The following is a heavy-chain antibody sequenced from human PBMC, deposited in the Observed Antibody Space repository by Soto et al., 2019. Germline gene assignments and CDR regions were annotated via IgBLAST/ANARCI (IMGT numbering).Heavy chain of an antibody. D-gene: IGHD3-10*01. Sequence: SLRLSCASSGFTFRSYHMNWVRQAPGKGLEWISYITTDSSDIYYADSVKGRFTISRGDAKNSLYLKMSSLRDEDTAVYYCPRDSAVYYLDVWCQGTTVTGSS. CDR1: GFTFRSYH. V-gene: IGHV3-48*02. CDR3: PRDSAVYYLDV. J-gene: IGHJ6*02. CDR2: ITTDSSDI.